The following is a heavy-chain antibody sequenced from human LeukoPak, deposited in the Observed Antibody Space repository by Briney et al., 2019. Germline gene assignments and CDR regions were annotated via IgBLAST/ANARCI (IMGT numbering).Heavy chain of an antibody. Sequence: GGSLRLSCAASGFTFSNYGMHCVRQAPGKGMEWVAGISEDGINKYYADSVKGRFTISRDNSNNTLFLQMNSLRAEDTAVYYCAKDRETTASGTFDYWGQGALVTVSS. V-gene: IGHV3-30*18. D-gene: IGHD1-14*01. CDR1: GFTFSNYG. CDR3: AKDRETTASGTFDY. CDR2: ISEDGINK. J-gene: IGHJ4*02.